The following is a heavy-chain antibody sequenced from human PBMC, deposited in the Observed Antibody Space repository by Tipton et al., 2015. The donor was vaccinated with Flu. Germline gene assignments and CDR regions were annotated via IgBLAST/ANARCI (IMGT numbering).Heavy chain of an antibody. D-gene: IGHD3-16*02. CDR1: GFSVDTNY. Sequence: SLRLSCRASGFSVDTNYMTWVRQAPGKGLQWVSVIYDNNSTYYADSVKGRFAFSRDSSKNTLYLHMNSLTTDDTAVYYCARVTKFLNCFVIWGLGTLVTVS. V-gene: IGHV3-66*02. J-gene: IGHJ4*02. CDR2: IYDNNST. CDR3: ARVTKFLNCFVI.